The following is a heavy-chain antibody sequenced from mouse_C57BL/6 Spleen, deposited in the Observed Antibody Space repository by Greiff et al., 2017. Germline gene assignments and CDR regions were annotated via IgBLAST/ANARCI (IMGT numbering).Heavy chain of an antibody. J-gene: IGHJ4*01. CDR2: IYPGSGST. Sequence: QVQLKQPGAELVKPGASVKMSCKASGYTFTSYWITWVKQRPGQGLEWIGDIYPGSGSTNYNEKFKSKATLTVDTSSSTAYMQLSSLTSEDSAVYYCARKQLRPHYAMDYWGQGTSVTVSS. V-gene: IGHV1-55*01. CDR3: ARKQLRPHYAMDY. CDR1: GYTFTSYW. D-gene: IGHD3-2*02.